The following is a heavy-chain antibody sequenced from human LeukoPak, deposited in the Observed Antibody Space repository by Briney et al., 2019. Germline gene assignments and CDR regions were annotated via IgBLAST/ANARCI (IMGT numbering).Heavy chain of an antibody. Sequence: PSETLSLTCTVSGGSINNYYWSWIRQPPGKGLEWIGYIYYSGSTNYNPSLKSRVIISVDTSKNQFSLKLSSVTAADTAVYYCARSTYYDFWSGFFYFDYWGQGTLVTVSS. CDR2: IYYSGST. J-gene: IGHJ4*02. CDR1: GGSINNYY. V-gene: IGHV4-59*08. CDR3: ARSTYYDFWSGFFYFDY. D-gene: IGHD3-3*01.